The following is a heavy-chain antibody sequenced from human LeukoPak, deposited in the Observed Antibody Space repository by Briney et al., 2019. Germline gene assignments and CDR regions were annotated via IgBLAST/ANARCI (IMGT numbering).Heavy chain of an antibody. D-gene: IGHD1/OR15-1a*01. CDR2: ILPMFGRA. J-gene: IGHJ6*04. Sequence: SVTVSCTASAGTVSSYAISWVRQAPGQGLEWMGRILPMFGRADYAQKFQDRVTLTADFSTSTAHMELSSLRFEDTAVYYCARETGTTSPKPFYVWGKGTTVTVSS. V-gene: IGHV1-69*13. CDR1: AGTVSSYA. CDR3: ARETGTTSPKPFYV.